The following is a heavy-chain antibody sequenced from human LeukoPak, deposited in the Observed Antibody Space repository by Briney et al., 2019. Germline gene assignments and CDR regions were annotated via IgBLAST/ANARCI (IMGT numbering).Heavy chain of an antibody. CDR3: AREIPNWTYDFWSGYPPGYFDY. Sequence: SETLSLXCTVSGGSTSSYYWSWIRQPPGKGLEWIGYIYYSGSTNYNPSLKSRVTISVDTSKNQFSLKLSSVTAADTAVYYCAREIPNWTYDFWSGYPPGYFDYWGQGTLVTVSS. V-gene: IGHV4-59*01. D-gene: IGHD3-3*01. CDR1: GGSTSSYY. J-gene: IGHJ4*02. CDR2: IYYSGST.